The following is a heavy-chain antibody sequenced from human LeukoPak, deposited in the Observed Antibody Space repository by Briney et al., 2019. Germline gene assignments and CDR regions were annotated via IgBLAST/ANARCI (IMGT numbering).Heavy chain of an antibody. CDR1: GFTFSSSA. D-gene: IGHD2-15*01. CDR3: ARAVVVAARFDY. J-gene: IGHJ4*02. CDR2: ISTDASST. V-gene: IGHV3-74*01. Sequence: GGSLRLSCAASGFTFSSSAMSWVRQAPGKGLVWVSRISTDASSTTYADSVKGRFTISRDNAKGTLYLQMNSLRAEDTAVYYCARAVVVAARFDYWGQGTLVTVSS.